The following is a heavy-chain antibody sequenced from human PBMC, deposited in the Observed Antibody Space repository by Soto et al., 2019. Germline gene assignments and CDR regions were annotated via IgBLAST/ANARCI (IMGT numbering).Heavy chain of an antibody. CDR2: ISWNSGSI. V-gene: IGHV3-9*01. D-gene: IGHD6-19*01. J-gene: IGHJ6*02. CDR3: AKDSFSPSAEGYYGMDV. CDR1: GFTFDDYA. Sequence: EVQLVESGGGLVQPGRSLRLSCAASGFTFDDYAMHWVRQAPGKGLEWVSGISWNSGSIGYADSVKGRFTISRDNAKNSLYLQMNSLRAEDTALYYCAKDSFSPSAEGYYGMDVWGQGTTVTVSS.